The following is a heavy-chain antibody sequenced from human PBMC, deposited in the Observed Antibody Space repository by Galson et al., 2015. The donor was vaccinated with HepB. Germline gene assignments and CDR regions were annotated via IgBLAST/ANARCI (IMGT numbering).Heavy chain of an antibody. CDR1: GDNVSSNSAA. V-gene: IGHV6-1*01. CDR2: TYYKSKWYN. CDR3: VGDHWYFDV. Sequence: CAISGDNVSSNSAARNWIRQSPSRGLEWLGRTYYKSKWYNDYAVSVKGRIAINTYTSKNQFSLQLNSMTPEDTAVYYCVGDHWYFDVWGRGTLVTVSS. J-gene: IGHJ2*01.